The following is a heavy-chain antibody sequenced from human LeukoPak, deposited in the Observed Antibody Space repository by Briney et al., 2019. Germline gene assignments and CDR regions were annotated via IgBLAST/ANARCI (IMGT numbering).Heavy chain of an antibody. Sequence: GGSLRLSCAASGFTFSSYAMHWVRQAPGKGLEYVSAISSNGGSTYYANSVKGRFTISRDNSKNTLYLQMGSLRAEDMAVYYCARWQGPGGNYMDVWGKGTTVTVSS. J-gene: IGHJ6*03. D-gene: IGHD1-26*01. CDR3: ARWQGPGGNYMDV. CDR1: GFTFSSYA. V-gene: IGHV3-64*01. CDR2: ISSNGGST.